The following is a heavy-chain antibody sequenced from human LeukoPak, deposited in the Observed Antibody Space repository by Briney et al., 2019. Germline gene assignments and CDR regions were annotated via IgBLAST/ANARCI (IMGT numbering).Heavy chain of an antibody. CDR2: FYHGGST. CDR1: GYSISTGYY. V-gene: IGHV4-38-2*02. Sequence: SETLSLTCTVSGYSISTGYYWDWIRQPPGKGLEWIGTFYHGGSTNYNPSLKSRVTISVDTSKNQFSLKLSSVTAADTAVYYCARRRVAAAGTSRLDYWGQGTLVTVSS. D-gene: IGHD6-13*01. CDR3: ARRRVAAAGTSRLDY. J-gene: IGHJ4*02.